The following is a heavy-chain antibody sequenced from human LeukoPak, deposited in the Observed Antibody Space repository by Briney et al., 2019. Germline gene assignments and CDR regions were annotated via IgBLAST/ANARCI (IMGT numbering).Heavy chain of an antibody. Sequence: SETLSLTCTVSGGSISSYYWSWIRQPPGKGLEWIGNIYYSGSTNYNPSLKSRVTISVDTSKNQFSLKLSSVTAADTAVYYCAREGYDSSGYYNGGFFDYWGQGTLVTVSS. CDR3: AREGYDSSGYYNGGFFDY. D-gene: IGHD3-22*01. V-gene: IGHV4-59*01. CDR1: GGSISSYY. J-gene: IGHJ4*02. CDR2: IYYSGST.